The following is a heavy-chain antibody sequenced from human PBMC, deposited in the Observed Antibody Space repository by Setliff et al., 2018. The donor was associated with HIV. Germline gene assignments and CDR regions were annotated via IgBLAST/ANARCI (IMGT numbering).Heavy chain of an antibody. CDR1: GGSINDERYY. J-gene: IGHJ3*01. D-gene: IGHD3-22*01. CDR3: ARRGDSSGYYDAFDV. Sequence: SETLSLTCTVSGGSINDERYYWSWIRQPPGKGLEWTGSIYQSGRTYYNPSLKSRLTMSVDTSKNQFSLSLSPVTAADTAMYYCARRGDSSGYYDAFDVWGQGTKVT. V-gene: IGHV4-39*01. CDR2: IYQSGRT.